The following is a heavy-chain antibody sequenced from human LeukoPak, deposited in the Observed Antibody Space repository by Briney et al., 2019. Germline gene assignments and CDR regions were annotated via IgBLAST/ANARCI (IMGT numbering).Heavy chain of an antibody. CDR1: GYRFTSYW. J-gene: IGHJ5*02. CDR3: ARLYGSGEYNWFDP. D-gene: IGHD3-10*01. V-gene: IGHV5-10-1*01. Sequence: GASLRISCKGSGYRFTSYWISGVRRMPGKGLGWGGRIDPSDSYTNYSPSFQGHVTISADKSISTAYLQWSSLKASDTAMYYCARLYGSGEYNWFDPWGQGTLVTVSS. CDR2: IDPSDSYT.